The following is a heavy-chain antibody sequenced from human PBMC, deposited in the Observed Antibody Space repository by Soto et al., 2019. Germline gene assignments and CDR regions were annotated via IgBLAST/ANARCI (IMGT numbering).Heavy chain of an antibody. J-gene: IGHJ1*01. CDR1: GFTFSSYA. CDR2: IKQDGSEK. CDR3: ASQIVGVIAEYFQY. Sequence: GGSLRLSCAASGFTFSSYAMSWVRQAPGKGLEWVANIKQDGSEKYYVDSVKGRFTISRDNAKNSLYLQMNSLRAEDTAVYYCASQIVGVIAEYFQYWGQGTLVTVSS. V-gene: IGHV3-7*01. D-gene: IGHD1-26*01.